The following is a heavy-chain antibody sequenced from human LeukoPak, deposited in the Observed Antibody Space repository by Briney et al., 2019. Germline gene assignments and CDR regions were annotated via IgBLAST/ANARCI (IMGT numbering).Heavy chain of an antibody. CDR3: TTDFISYYDILTGYYTSVDY. CDR1: GFTFRNAW. J-gene: IGHJ4*02. D-gene: IGHD3-9*01. Sequence: SGGSLRLSCGASGFTFRNAWMSWVRQAPGKGLEWVGRIKSKTDGGTTDYAAPVKGRFTISRDDSKNTLYLQMNSLKTEDTAVYYCTTDFISYYDILTGYYTSVDYWGQGTLVTVSS. V-gene: IGHV3-15*01. CDR2: IKSKTDGGTT.